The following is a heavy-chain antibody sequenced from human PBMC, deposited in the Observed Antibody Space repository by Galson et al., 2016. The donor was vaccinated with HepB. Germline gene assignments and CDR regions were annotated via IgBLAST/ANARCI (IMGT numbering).Heavy chain of an antibody. CDR3: ARDDSTGWTQNP. J-gene: IGHJ5*02. CDR2: INPNGGRT. Sequence: SVKVSCKASGYTFTTYFMHWVRQAPGQGLEWMGFINPNGGRTTYAQRFQDRVTISRNMSTTTVYMELSSLTSEDTAVYYCARDDSTGWTQNPWGQGTLVIGSS. CDR1: GYTFTTYF. D-gene: IGHD6-19*01. V-gene: IGHV1-46*03.